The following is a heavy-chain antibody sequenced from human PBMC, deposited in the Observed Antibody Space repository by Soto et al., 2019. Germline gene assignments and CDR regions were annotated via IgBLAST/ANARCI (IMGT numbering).Heavy chain of an antibody. D-gene: IGHD3-22*01. V-gene: IGHV3-30*14. CDR3: ARDHYYDSSGYYPPHFDY. J-gene: IGHJ4*02. Sequence: PGGSLRLSCAASGFTFSSYAMHWVRQAPGKGLEWVAVISYDGSNKYYANSVKGRFTISRDNSKNTLYLQMGSLRAEDMVLFYCARDHYYDSSGYYPPHFDYWGQGTLVTVSS. CDR2: ISYDGSNK. CDR1: GFTFSSYA.